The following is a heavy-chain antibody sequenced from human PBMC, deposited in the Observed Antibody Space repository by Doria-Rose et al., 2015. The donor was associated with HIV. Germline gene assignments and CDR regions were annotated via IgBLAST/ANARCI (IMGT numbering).Heavy chain of an antibody. J-gene: IGHJ4*02. CDR2: IFSDDEG. D-gene: IGHD6-13*01. CDR1: GVSLSSPGMG. V-gene: IGHV2-26*01. Sequence: QVQLVQSGPVLVKPAETLTLTCTVSGVSLSSPGMGVSWIRQPPGKALEWLANIFSDDEGSYKPSLKSRLTISRGTSKGQVVLTMTDMDPVDTATYYCARIKSSRWYHKYYFDFWGQGTLVIVSA. CDR3: ARIKSSRWYHKYYFDF.